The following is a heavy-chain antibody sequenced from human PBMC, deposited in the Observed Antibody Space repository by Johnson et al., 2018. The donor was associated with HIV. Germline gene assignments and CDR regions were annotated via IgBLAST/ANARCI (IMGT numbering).Heavy chain of an antibody. Sequence: VKGRFTISRDNSKNTLYLQMNSLRAEDTAVYYCAREGEGYSSSWYDAFDIWGQGTMVTVSS. J-gene: IGHJ3*02. CDR3: AREGEGYSSSWYDAFDI. D-gene: IGHD6-13*01. V-gene: IGHV3-30*01.